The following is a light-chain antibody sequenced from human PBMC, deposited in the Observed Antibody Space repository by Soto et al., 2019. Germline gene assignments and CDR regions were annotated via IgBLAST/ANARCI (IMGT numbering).Light chain of an antibody. CDR1: QGISTY. V-gene: IGKV1-17*03. CDR2: GAS. J-gene: IGKJ4*01. Sequence: DIQMTQSPSVISASVVDRVTITCRASQGISTYLAWFQQKPGKVPQRLIYGASSLQSGVPSRFSGSGSGTEFTLTISSLQPEDFAMYYCLQHDGYPLTFGGGTKVDIK. CDR3: LQHDGYPLT.